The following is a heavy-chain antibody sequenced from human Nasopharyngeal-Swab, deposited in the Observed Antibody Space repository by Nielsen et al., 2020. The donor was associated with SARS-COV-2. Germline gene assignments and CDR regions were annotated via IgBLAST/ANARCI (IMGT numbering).Heavy chain of an antibody. D-gene: IGHD1-26*01. Sequence: ASVKVSCKTSGYPFTNYNINWVRQATGQGLDWMGWMLPNSGNTNYAQKFQGRVTMTSDTSLSTVYMELRSLTSDDTAVYYCARGRGGSQYYFDYWGQGALVTVSS. V-gene: IGHV1-8*01. J-gene: IGHJ4*02. CDR2: MLPNSGNT. CDR1: GYPFTNYN. CDR3: ARGRGGSQYYFDY.